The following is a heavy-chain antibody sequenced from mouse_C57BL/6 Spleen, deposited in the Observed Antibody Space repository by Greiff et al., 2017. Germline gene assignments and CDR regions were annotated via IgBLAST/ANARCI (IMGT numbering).Heavy chain of an antibody. CDR3: ARRLDSSGYGFAY. D-gene: IGHD3-2*02. J-gene: IGHJ3*01. CDR1: GFTFSDYG. CDR2: ISNLAYSI. V-gene: IGHV5-15*01. Sequence: EVKLVESGGGLVQPGGSLKLSCAASGFTFSDYGMAWVRQAPRKGPEWVAFISNLAYSIYYADTVTGRFTISRENAKNTLYLEMSSLRSEDTAMYYCARRLDSSGYGFAYWGQGTLVTVSA.